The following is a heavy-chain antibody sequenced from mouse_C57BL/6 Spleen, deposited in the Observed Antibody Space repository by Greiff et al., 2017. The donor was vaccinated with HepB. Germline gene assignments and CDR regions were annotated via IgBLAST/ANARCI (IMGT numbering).Heavy chain of an antibody. V-gene: IGHV5-4*01. Sequence: EVKVVESGGGLVKPGGSLKLSCAASGFTFSSYAMSWVRQTPEKRLEWVATISDGGSYTYYPDNVKGRFTISRDNAKNNLYLQMSHLKSEDTAMYYCARDRVTTVVASYYFDYWGQGTTLTVSS. CDR2: ISDGGSYT. CDR3: ARDRVTTVVASYYFDY. D-gene: IGHD1-1*01. J-gene: IGHJ2*01. CDR1: GFTFSSYA.